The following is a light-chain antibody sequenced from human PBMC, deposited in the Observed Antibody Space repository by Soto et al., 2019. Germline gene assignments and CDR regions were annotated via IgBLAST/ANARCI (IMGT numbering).Light chain of an antibody. CDR2: AAS. V-gene: IGKV1-12*01. Sequence: DLQMAQSPSSVSASVGDRFTVTCRASQGISSWLAWYQQKPGKAPKLLIYAASSLQSGVPSRLSGSASGTDFTLTISSMKPEDFATYYCQQANSFPTFGQGTRLEIK. CDR1: QGISSW. J-gene: IGKJ5*01. CDR3: QQANSFPT.